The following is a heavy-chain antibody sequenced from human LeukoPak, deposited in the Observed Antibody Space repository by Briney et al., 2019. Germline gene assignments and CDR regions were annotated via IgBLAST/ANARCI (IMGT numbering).Heavy chain of an antibody. CDR3: AREEAFYSGSYYFDY. V-gene: IGHV3-7*01. J-gene: IGHJ4*02. CDR2: IKQDGSEK. Sequence: GGSLRLSCAASGFTFSSYWMSWVRQAPGKGLEWVANIKQDGSEKYYVDSVKGRFTISRDNAKNSLYLQMNSLRAEDTAVYYCAREEAFYSGSYYFDYWGQGTLVTVSS. CDR1: GFTFSSYW. D-gene: IGHD1-26*01.